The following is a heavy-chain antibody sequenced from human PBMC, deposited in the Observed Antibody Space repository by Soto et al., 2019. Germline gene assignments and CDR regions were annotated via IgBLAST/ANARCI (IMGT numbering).Heavy chain of an antibody. J-gene: IGHJ4*02. D-gene: IGHD5-18*01. CDR1: GGSISSGGYY. CDR3: ARATVGYSYGSSGGGNDY. CDR2: IYYSGST. V-gene: IGHV4-31*03. Sequence: QVQLQESGPGLVKPSQTLSLTCTVSGGSISSGGYYWSWIRQHPGKGLEWIGYIYYSGSTYYNPYLKSRVTISVDTSKNRFSLKLSSVTAADTAVYYCARATVGYSYGSSGGGNDYWGQGTLVTVSS.